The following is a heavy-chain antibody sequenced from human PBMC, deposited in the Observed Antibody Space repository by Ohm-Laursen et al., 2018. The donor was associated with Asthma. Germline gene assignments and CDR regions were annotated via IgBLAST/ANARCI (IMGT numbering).Heavy chain of an antibody. CDR1: GFSFNTYS. V-gene: IGHV3-21*06. Sequence: SLRLSCSASGFSFNTYSMNWVRQAPGKGLEWVSAISSSGSRLLYADSVRGRFTISRDNAKNSLYLQMNSLRAEDTAVYYCASPAYGDYVYAFDIWGQGTMVTVSS. CDR2: ISSSGSRL. J-gene: IGHJ3*02. D-gene: IGHD4-17*01. CDR3: ASPAYGDYVYAFDI.